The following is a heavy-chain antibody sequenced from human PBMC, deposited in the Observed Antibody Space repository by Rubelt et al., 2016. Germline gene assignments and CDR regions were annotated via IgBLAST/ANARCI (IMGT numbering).Heavy chain of an antibody. Sequence: QVQLVQSGAEVKKPGSSVKVSCKASGGTFSSYAISWVRQAPGQGLEWMGWINPNNGDTNYAQKFQGRVTMTRDTSISTAYMELSRLRSDDTAVYYCARAGFAYGYSDYWGQGTLVTVSS. CDR2: INPNNGDT. J-gene: IGHJ4*02. V-gene: IGHV1-2*02. D-gene: IGHD3-10*01. CDR3: ARAGFAYGYSDY. CDR1: GGTFSSYA.